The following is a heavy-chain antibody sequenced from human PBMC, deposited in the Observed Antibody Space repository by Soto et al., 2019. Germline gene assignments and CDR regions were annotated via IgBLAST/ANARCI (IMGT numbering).Heavy chain of an antibody. Sequence: SLRLSCAASGLTFSSYGMHWVRQAPGKGLEWVAVISYDGSNKYYADSVKGRFTISRDNSKNTLYLQMNSLRAEDTAVYYCAKDLMYYDILTGYYIYYYYGTDVWGQGTTVTVSS. CDR2: ISYDGSNK. D-gene: IGHD3-9*01. V-gene: IGHV3-30*18. J-gene: IGHJ6*02. CDR3: AKDLMYYDILTGYYIYYYYGTDV. CDR1: GLTFSSYG.